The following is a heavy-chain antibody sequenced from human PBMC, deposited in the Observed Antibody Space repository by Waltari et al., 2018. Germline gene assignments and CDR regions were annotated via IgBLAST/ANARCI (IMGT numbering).Heavy chain of an antibody. Sequence: QVQLQESGPGLVKPSETLSLTCTVSGGSINTFYWNWIRQPPGKGLGWIGNISYSGSTTYRPSLKGRGTISVDTSQNQFSLSLSCVTAADTAVYYCARGGSGSRANFDCWGQGTLVTVSS. CDR1: GGSINTFY. V-gene: IGHV4-59*01. CDR2: ISYSGST. D-gene: IGHD3-10*01. CDR3: ARGGSGSRANFDC. J-gene: IGHJ4*02.